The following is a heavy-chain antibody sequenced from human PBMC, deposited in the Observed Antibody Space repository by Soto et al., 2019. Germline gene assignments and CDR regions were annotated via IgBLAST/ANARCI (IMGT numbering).Heavy chain of an antibody. J-gene: IGHJ4*02. CDR3: ARNPPRYDDIWGCPYPFDY. CDR2: INSDGSST. V-gene: IGHV3-74*01. Sequence: GGSLRLSCAASGFTFSSYWMHWVRQAPGKGLVWVSRINSDGSSTSYADSVKGRFTISRDNAKNTLYLQMNSLRAEDTAVYYCARNPPRYDDIWGCPYPFDYWGQGTLVTVSS. CDR1: GFTFSSYW. D-gene: IGHD3-16*01.